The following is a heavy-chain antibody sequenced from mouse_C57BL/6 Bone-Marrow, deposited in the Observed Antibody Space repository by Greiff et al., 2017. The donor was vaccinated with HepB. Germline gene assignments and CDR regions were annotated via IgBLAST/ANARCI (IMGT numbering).Heavy chain of an antibody. D-gene: IGHD2-4*01. CDR3: ASYDYDGYFDV. Sequence: QVQLQQSGAELASPGASVKLSCKASGYTFTSYGISWVKQRTGQGLEWIGEIYPRSGNTYYNEKFKGKATLTADKSSSTAYMELRSLTSEDSAVYFCASYDYDGYFDVWGTGTTVTVSS. CDR1: GYTFTSYG. V-gene: IGHV1-81*01. CDR2: IYPRSGNT. J-gene: IGHJ1*03.